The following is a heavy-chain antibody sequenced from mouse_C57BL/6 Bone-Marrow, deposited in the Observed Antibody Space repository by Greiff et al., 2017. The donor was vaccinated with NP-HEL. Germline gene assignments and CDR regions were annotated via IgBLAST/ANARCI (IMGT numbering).Heavy chain of an antibody. J-gene: IGHJ4*01. D-gene: IGHD2-1*01. CDR3: ARPGGNMDYAMDD. CDR1: GYTFTSYD. CDR2: IYPRDGST. Sequence: VQRVESGPELVKPGASVKLSCKASGYTFTSYDINWVKQRPGQGLEWIGWIYPRDGSTKYNEKFKGKATLTVDTSSSTAYMELHSLTSEDSAVYFCARPGGNMDYAMDDWGQGTSVTVAS. V-gene: IGHV1-85*01.